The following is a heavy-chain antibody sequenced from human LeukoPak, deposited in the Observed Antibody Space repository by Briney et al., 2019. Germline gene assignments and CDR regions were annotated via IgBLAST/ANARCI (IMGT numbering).Heavy chain of an antibody. CDR3: ARLSRDYYDSSGYYWYRFYFDY. D-gene: IGHD3-22*01. CDR1: GFTFSRYA. J-gene: IGHJ4*02. V-gene: IGHV3-23*01. Sequence: GGSLRLSCAASGFTFSRYAMSWVRQAPGKGLEWVSAISGSGGSTYYADSVKGRFTISRDNSKNTLYLQMNSLRAEDTAVYYCARLSRDYYDSSGYYWYRFYFDYWGQGTLVTVSS. CDR2: ISGSGGST.